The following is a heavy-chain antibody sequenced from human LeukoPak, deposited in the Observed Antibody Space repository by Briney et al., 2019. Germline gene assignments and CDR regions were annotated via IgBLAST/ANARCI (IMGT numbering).Heavy chain of an antibody. CDR1: GFTFTRYW. D-gene: IGHD6-6*01. CDR3: SNGIYSSSY. V-gene: IGHV3-7*01. J-gene: IGHJ4*02. Sequence: GGSLRLSCAASGFTFTRYWMCWVRQAPGKGLEWVANIDQDGSEQYYLDSVEGRFTISRDNAKNSLYLQMDNLRAADTAVYYCSNGIYSSSYWGRGTLVTVSS. CDR2: IDQDGSEQ.